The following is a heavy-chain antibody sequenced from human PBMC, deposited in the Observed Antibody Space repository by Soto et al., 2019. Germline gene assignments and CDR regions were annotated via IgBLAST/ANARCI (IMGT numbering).Heavy chain of an antibody. Sequence: ASVKVSCKASGYTFTSYYMHWVRQAPGQGLEWMGIINPSGGSTSYVQKFQVRVTMTRDTSTSTVYMELSSLRSEDTDVDYCARELAARREGGYGMDVGGQGTTVTVSS. J-gene: IGHJ6*02. CDR1: GYTFTSYY. V-gene: IGHV1-46*03. CDR2: INPSGGST. D-gene: IGHD6-6*01. CDR3: ARELAARREGGYGMDV.